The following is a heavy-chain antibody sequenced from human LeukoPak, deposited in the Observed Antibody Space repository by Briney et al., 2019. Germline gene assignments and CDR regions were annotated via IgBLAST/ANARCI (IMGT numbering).Heavy chain of an antibody. J-gene: IGHJ4*02. CDR1: GLTFSRYW. D-gene: IGHD1-26*01. Sequence: GGSLRLSCAASGLTFSRYWMHWVRQAPGKGLEWVSVISGSGGSTYYAESVKGRFTISRDKSKSTMYLQMNSLRAEDTALYYCASGGIYYGAAFDFWGQGTLVTVSS. CDR2: ISGSGGST. V-gene: IGHV3-23*01. CDR3: ASGGIYYGAAFDF.